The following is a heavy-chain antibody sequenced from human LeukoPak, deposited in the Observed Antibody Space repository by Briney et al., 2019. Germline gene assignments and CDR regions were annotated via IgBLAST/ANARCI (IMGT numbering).Heavy chain of an antibody. D-gene: IGHD3-9*01. CDR3: ARGGYDILTGSRRAFDI. Sequence: GASVKVSCKASGYTFINYGISWVRQAPGQGLEWMGWISANSGNTKFAQKLQGRVTMTTDTSTSTAYMELRSLRSDDTAVYYCARGGYDILTGSRRAFDIWGQGTMVTVSS. J-gene: IGHJ3*02. CDR1: GYTFINYG. V-gene: IGHV1-18*01. CDR2: ISANSGNT.